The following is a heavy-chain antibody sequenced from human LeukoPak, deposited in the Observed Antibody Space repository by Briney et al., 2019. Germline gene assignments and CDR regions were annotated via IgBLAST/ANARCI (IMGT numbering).Heavy chain of an antibody. Sequence: GGSLRLSCAAPEFTFVRYAMNWVRQAPGKGLEWVSYISSSSFKIGYADSVKGRFTISRDNSKNSLYLQMDSLRVEDTAVYYCVRDPSYGSSWYYYMDAWGKGTTVTVSS. V-gene: IGHV3-48*04. J-gene: IGHJ6*03. CDR2: ISSSSFKI. CDR3: VRDPSYGSSWYYYMDA. CDR1: EFTFVRYA. D-gene: IGHD6-13*01.